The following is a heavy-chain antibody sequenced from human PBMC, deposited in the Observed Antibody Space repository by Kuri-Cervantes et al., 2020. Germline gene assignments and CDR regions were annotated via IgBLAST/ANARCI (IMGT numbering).Heavy chain of an antibody. CDR1: GFTFSDYY. J-gene: IGHJ2*01. D-gene: IGHD6-13*01. CDR2: ISGSGSNI. V-gene: IGHV3-11*01. Sequence: GESLKISCAASGFTFSDYYMSWIRQAPGKGLEWVSYISGSGSNIYYADSVKGRFTISRDNAKNSLYLQMNSLRAEDTAVYYCAREGGIAAAGRYWYFDLWGRGTLVTVSS. CDR3: AREGGIAAAGRYWYFDL.